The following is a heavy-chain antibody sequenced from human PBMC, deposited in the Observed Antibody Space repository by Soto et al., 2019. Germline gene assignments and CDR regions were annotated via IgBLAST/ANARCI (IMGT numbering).Heavy chain of an antibody. V-gene: IGHV3-11*01. Sequence: VQLVESGGMSVRPGGALRLSCSGSGFNFSDFYLNWIRYTPGKGLEWVSSILALESHKYYTASVLGRFSISRDNARKSLFLQMTDLRVEDTGIYFCARWLEVLTTSDSWGQGTLVTVSS. CDR3: ARWLEVLTTSDS. CDR2: ILALESHK. CDR1: GFNFSDFY. D-gene: IGHD3-22*01. J-gene: IGHJ4*02.